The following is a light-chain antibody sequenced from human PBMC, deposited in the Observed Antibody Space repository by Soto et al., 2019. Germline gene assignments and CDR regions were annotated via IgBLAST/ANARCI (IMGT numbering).Light chain of an antibody. Sequence: EIVLTQSPATLSLSPGERATLSCRARQSVSSYLAWYQQKPGQAPRLLSYDASNRATGIPARFSGSGSGTDFTLTISSLEPEDFAVYYCQQRSNWPRGTFGQGTKLEIK. CDR3: QQRSNWPRGT. J-gene: IGKJ2*01. CDR2: DAS. V-gene: IGKV3-11*01. CDR1: QSVSSY.